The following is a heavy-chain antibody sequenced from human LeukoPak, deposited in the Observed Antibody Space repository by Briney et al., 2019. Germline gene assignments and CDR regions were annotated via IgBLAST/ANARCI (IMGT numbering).Heavy chain of an antibody. J-gene: IGHJ5*02. D-gene: IGHD6-19*01. V-gene: IGHV1-2*02. CDR1: GNTFIGNY. CDR2: INPNSGGA. CDR3: VKRSYTSGWPT. Sequence: GASVKVSCKASGNTFIGNYIHWVRQARGQGLEWMGWINPNSGGANYAQRFQGRVTMSRDTSVTTAFLDLDRLTSDDTAVYYCVKRSYTSGWPTWGQGTLVTVSS.